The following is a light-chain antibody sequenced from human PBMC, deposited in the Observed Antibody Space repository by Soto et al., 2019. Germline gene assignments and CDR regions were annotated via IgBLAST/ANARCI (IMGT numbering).Light chain of an antibody. Sequence: QSALTQPRSVSGSPGQSVTVSCIGTSSDVGDYNSVSWYQQHPGKAPKLMIYDVSKRPSGVPDRFSGSKSGNTASLTISGLQAEDEADYYCCSGAGSNNYVFGTGTKLTVL. CDR1: SSDVGDYNS. J-gene: IGLJ1*01. CDR2: DVS. CDR3: CSGAGSNNYV. V-gene: IGLV2-11*01.